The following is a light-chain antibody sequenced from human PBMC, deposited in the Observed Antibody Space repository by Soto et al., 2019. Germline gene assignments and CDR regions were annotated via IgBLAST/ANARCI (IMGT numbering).Light chain of an antibody. J-gene: IGKJ4*01. CDR2: GAS. V-gene: IGKV3-15*01. CDR1: QSVSSN. CDR3: QQYNNWPALP. Sequence: EIVMTQSPATLSVSPGERATLSCRASQSVSSNLAGYQRRPVQAPRLLIYGASTRATDIPARFSGSGSGTEFTLTISSLLSEDFAVYYCQQYNNWPALPFVGGTQVEVK.